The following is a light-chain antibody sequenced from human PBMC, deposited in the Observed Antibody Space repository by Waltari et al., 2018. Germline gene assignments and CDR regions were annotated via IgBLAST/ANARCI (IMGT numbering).Light chain of an antibody. CDR1: SCNNGSNY. CDR3: AAWDDRLTVVV. J-gene: IGLJ2*01. Sequence: QSVLTQPPPASGPPGQTVTIPCSGSSCNNGSNYENWSQQLPGTAPKLLIYTNRERPSGVPDRFSGSKSGTSASLAISGLRSEDEGDYFCAAWDDRLTVVVFGGGTKLTVL. V-gene: IGLV1-47*01. CDR2: TNR.